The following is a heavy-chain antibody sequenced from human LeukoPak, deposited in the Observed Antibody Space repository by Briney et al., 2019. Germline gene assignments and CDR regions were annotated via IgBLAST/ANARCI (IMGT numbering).Heavy chain of an antibody. D-gene: IGHD6-13*01. Sequence: SETLSLTCAVYGGSFSGYYWSWIRQPPGKGLEWIGEINHSGSTNYNPSLKSRVTISVDTSKNQFSLKLSSVTAADTAVYYCARHRYSSSWYYYWGQGTLVTVSS. CDR3: ARHRYSSSWYYY. V-gene: IGHV4-34*01. CDR2: INHSGST. J-gene: IGHJ4*02. CDR1: GGSFSGYY.